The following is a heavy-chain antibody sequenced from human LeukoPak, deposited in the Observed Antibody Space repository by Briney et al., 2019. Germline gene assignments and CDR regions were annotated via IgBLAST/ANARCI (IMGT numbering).Heavy chain of an antibody. D-gene: IGHD4-23*01. CDR1: GFTFSSFW. Sequence: GGSLRLSCTVSGFTFSSFWMSWVRQAPGKGLEWVANIKHDGNEKFYVGSVKGRFTISRDNDKNSLYLQMNSLRAEDTAVYYCARVRGVNSKYRDFDYWGQGTLVTVSS. J-gene: IGHJ4*02. CDR2: IKHDGNEK. CDR3: ARVRGVNSKYRDFDY. V-gene: IGHV3-7*01.